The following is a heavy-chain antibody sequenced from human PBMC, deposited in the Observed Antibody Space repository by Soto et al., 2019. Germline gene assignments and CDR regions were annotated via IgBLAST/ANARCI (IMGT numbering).Heavy chain of an antibody. V-gene: IGHV3-30-3*01. J-gene: IGHJ6*02. CDR1: GFTFSSYA. Sequence: GGSLRLSCAASGFTFSSYAMHWVRQAPGKGLEWVAVISYDGSNKYYADSVKGRFTISRDNSKNTLYLQMNSLRAEDTAVYYCARGSYYYDSSGYYYYYYGMDVWGQGTTVTVSS. CDR3: ARGSYYYDSSGYYYYYYGMDV. D-gene: IGHD3-22*01. CDR2: ISYDGSNK.